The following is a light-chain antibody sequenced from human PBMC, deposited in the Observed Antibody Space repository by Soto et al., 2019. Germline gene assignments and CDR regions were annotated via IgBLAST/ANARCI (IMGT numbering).Light chain of an antibody. CDR3: QQFKNYPIT. CDR1: QDISNY. J-gene: IGKJ5*01. Sequence: DIQMTQSPSSLSASVGDRVTITCQASQDISNYLNWYQQKPGAAPKLLIYAASALHSGVPSRFSGSGSGTDFTLTISSLHPEDFAVYFCQQFKNYPITVGQGTRLEIK. V-gene: IGKV1-9*01. CDR2: AAS.